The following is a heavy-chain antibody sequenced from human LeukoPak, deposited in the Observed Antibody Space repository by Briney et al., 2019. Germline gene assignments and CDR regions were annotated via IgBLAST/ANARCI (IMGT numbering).Heavy chain of an antibody. J-gene: IGHJ6*03. D-gene: IGHD3-10*01. Sequence: GGSLRLSCAASGFSVSSNYMTWVRQTPGKGLEWVSVIHSGGRAYYSDSVKGRFTTSRDNSKNTLDLQMNSLSVEDTAVYYCVGVETITMVRGASGDVWGKGTTVTVSS. CDR3: VGVETITMVRGASGDV. V-gene: IGHV3-66*02. CDR2: IHSGGRA. CDR1: GFSVSSNY.